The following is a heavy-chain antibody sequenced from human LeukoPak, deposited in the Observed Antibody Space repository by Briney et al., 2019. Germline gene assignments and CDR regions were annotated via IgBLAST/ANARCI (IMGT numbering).Heavy chain of an antibody. CDR1: GFTFSSYA. D-gene: IGHD4-17*01. J-gene: IGHJ3*02. V-gene: IGHV3-30-3*01. CDR3: ARDGSGDYGDFLDAFDI. CDR2: ISYDGSNK. Sequence: GGSLRLSCAASGFTFSSYAMHWVRQAPGKGLEWVAVISYDGSNKYYADSVKGRFTISRDNSKNTLCLQMNSLRAEDTAVYYCARDGSGDYGDFLDAFDIWGQGTMVTVSS.